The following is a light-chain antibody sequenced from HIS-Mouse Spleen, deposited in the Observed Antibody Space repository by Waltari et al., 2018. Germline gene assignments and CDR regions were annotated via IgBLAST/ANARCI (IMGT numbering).Light chain of an antibody. CDR3: QQYNNLPYT. CDR2: GAS. CDR1: QSVSSN. Sequence: EIVMTQSPATLSVSPGERATLSCRASQSVSSNLAWYQQKPGQAPKPPIYGASTRATGIPARFSGSGSGTEFTLTISSMQSEDFAVYYCQQYNNLPYTFGQGTKLEIK. J-gene: IGKJ2*01. V-gene: IGKV3-15*01.